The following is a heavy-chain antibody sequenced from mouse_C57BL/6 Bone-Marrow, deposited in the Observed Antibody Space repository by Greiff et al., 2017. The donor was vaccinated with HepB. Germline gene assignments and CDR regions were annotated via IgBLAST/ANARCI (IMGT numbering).Heavy chain of an antibody. J-gene: IGHJ3*01. CDR1: GYAFTNYL. CDR3: ARSGFYSNYEAWFAY. V-gene: IGHV1-54*01. D-gene: IGHD2-5*01. Sequence: QVQLQQSGAELVRPGTSVKVSCKASGYAFTNYLIEWVKQRPGQGLEWIGVINPGSGGTNYNEKFKGKATLTADKSSSTAYMELSSLTSEDSAVYFYARSGFYSNYEAWFAYWGQGTLVTVSA. CDR2: INPGSGGT.